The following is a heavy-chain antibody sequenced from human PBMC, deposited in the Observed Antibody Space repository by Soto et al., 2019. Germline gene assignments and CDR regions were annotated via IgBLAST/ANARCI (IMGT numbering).Heavy chain of an antibody. CDR1: GGTFSSYA. CDR2: IIPIFGTA. J-gene: IGHJ4*02. Sequence: SVKVSCKASGGTFSSYAISWLRQAPGQGLEWMGGIIPIFGTANYAQKFQGRVTVTADESTSTAYMELSSLRSEDTAVYYCARDAYPYYYDSSGYRFDYWGQGTLVTVSS. D-gene: IGHD3-22*01. CDR3: ARDAYPYYYDSSGYRFDY. V-gene: IGHV1-69*13.